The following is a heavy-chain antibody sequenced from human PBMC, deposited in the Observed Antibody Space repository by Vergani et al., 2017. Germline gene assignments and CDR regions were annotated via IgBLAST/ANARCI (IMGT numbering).Heavy chain of an antibody. CDR3: ARKHISNYYDSSGYYYMGYYYGMDV. J-gene: IGHJ6*02. V-gene: IGHV3-48*03. CDR2: ISSSGSTI. CDR1: GFTFSSYE. D-gene: IGHD3-22*01. Sequence: EVQLVESGGGLVKPGGSLRLSCAASGFTFSSYEMNWVRQAPGKGLEWVSYISSSGSTIYYADSVKGRFTISRDNAKNSLYLQMNSLRAEDTAVYYCARKHISNYYDSSGYYYMGYYYGMDVWGQGTTVTVSS.